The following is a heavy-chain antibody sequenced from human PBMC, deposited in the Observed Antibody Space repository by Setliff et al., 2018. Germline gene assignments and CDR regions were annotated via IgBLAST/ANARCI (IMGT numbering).Heavy chain of an antibody. Sequence: GGSLRLSCTASGFTFGDYPMSWVRQAPGKGLEWVGFIRGKVYGGTTEYAPSVEGRFIISRDDSESIAYLEMNSLKTEDTAVYYCSRGRVTTYRFYYYGLDVWGQGTTVTVSS. CDR3: SRGRVTTYRFYYYGLDV. CDR1: GFTFGDYP. J-gene: IGHJ6*02. V-gene: IGHV3-49*04. CDR2: IRGKVYGGTT. D-gene: IGHD4-17*01.